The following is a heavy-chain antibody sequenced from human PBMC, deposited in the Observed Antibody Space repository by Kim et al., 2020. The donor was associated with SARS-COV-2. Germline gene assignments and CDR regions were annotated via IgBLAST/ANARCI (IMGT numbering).Heavy chain of an antibody. V-gene: IGHV3-33*01. CDR3: ARDGRSYQFDN. CDR2: IWYDGSKT. Sequence: GGSLRLSCAGSGFTFSGAGMHWARQAPGKGMERVAVIWYDGSKTGYVDSVKGRFAISRDNSKNTLYFQMSSLRVEDTAVYHCARDGRSYQFDNCGLRTLV. J-gene: IGHJ4*02. CDR1: GFTFSGAG. D-gene: IGHD1-26*01.